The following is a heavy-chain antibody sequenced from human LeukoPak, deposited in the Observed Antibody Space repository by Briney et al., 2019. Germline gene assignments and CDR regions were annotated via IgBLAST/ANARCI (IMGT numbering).Heavy chain of an antibody. Sequence: GGSLRLSCAASGFPFSSHWLSWFRQAPGKGLEWVANIKQDGSEKNYVDSVKGRFSISRDNAKNSLYLQMNSVRGEDTAVYYCAYLNSHAFDIWGQGTVVTVSS. CDR1: GFPFSSHW. CDR3: AYLNSHAFDI. J-gene: IGHJ3*02. CDR2: IKQDGSEK. D-gene: IGHD1-7*01. V-gene: IGHV3-7*01.